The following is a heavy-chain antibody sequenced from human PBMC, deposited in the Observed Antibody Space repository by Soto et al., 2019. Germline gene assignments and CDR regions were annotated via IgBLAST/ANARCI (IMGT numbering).Heavy chain of an antibody. Sequence: GWSLTLSCAASGLTLSNAWMGGVCQAPGKGLEGGGRIKSKTDGGTTDYAAPVKGRFTISRDDSKNTLYLQMNSLKAEDTAVYYCTTDWEQQLVDRDYYSYGMDVWGQGTTVTVSS. D-gene: IGHD6-13*01. V-gene: IGHV3-15*01. CDR3: TTDWEQQLVDRDYYSYGMDV. CDR1: GLTLSNAW. CDR2: IKSKTDGGTT. J-gene: IGHJ6*02.